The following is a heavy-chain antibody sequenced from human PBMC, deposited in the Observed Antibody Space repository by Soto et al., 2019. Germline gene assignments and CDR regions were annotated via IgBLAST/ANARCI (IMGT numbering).Heavy chain of an antibody. D-gene: IGHD3-3*01. Sequence: GGSLRLSCAASRFVFSDYWMTWVRQAPGKGLEWVATINQDASENYYVDSVKGRFTTSRDNAKNSLHLQMDSLRAEDTAVYYCAREPLWSGPLTLDAFDLWGQGTMVTVSS. J-gene: IGHJ3*01. CDR1: RFVFSDYW. CDR3: AREPLWSGPLTLDAFDL. CDR2: INQDASEN. V-gene: IGHV3-7*03.